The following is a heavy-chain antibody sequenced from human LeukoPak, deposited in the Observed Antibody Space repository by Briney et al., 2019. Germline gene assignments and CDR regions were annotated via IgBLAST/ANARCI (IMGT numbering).Heavy chain of an antibody. D-gene: IGHD3-22*01. V-gene: IGHV1-3*03. Sequence: ASVKVSCKASGYTFTSYAMHWVRQAPGQRLEWMGWINAGNGNTKYSQEFQGRVTITRDTSASTAYTELSSLRSEDMAVYYCARGGYYDASGYYHFDYWGLGTLVTVSS. CDR1: GYTFTSYA. J-gene: IGHJ4*02. CDR3: ARGGYYDASGYYHFDY. CDR2: INAGNGNT.